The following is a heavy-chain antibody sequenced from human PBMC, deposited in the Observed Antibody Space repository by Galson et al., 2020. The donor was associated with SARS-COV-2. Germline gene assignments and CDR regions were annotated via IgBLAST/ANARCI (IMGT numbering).Heavy chain of an antibody. D-gene: IGHD5-18*01. J-gene: IGHJ3*02. CDR3: ARGQNGYGDAFDI. V-gene: IGHV3-30*07. Sequence: VKGRFTISRDNSKNTLYLQMNSLRAEDTAVYYCARGQNGYGDAFDIWGQGTMVTVSS.